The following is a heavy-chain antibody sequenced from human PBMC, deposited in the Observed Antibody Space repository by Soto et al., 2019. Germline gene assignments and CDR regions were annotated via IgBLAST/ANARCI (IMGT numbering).Heavy chain of an antibody. Sequence: QVQLVQSGAEVKKPGSSVRVSCKASGGTFSSYAISWVRQAPGQGLEWMGGIIPIFGRANYAQKCQGRVTSTADKSTSTAYMEMSSLRSEDTAVYYCARADLELGYCSGGSCLNNWFAPWGQGTLVTVS. D-gene: IGHD2-15*01. CDR2: IIPIFGRA. CDR1: GGTFSSYA. J-gene: IGHJ5*02. CDR3: ARADLELGYCSGGSCLNNWFAP. V-gene: IGHV1-69*06.